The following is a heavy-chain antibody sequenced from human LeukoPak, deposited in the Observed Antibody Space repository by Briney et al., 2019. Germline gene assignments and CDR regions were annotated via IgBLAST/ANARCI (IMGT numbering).Heavy chain of an antibody. D-gene: IGHD1-14*01. Sequence: PGGSLRLSCAASGFTFSSYAMSWVRQAPGKGLEWVSVIYSGGSTYYADSVKGRFTISRDNSKNTLYLQMNSLRAEDTAVYYCATRNFDLWGRGTLVTVSS. J-gene: IGHJ2*01. CDR3: ATRNFDL. CDR1: GFTFSSYA. V-gene: IGHV3-53*01. CDR2: IYSGGST.